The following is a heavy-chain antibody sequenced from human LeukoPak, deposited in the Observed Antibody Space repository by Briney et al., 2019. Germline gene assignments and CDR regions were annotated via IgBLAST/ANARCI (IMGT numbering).Heavy chain of an antibody. Sequence: SETLSLTCTVSGYSISSGYYWGWIRQPPGKGLEWIGSIYYSGTTYYKSSLKSRVTISLDTSKSQFSLNLSSVTAADTAVYYCARYSSSWGYFDYWGQGTLVAVSS. CDR2: IYYSGTT. V-gene: IGHV4-38-2*02. CDR1: GYSISSGYY. J-gene: IGHJ4*02. D-gene: IGHD6-13*01. CDR3: ARYSSSWGYFDY.